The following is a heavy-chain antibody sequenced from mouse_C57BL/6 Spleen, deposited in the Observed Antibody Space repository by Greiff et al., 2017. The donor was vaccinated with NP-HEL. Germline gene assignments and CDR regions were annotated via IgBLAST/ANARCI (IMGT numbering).Heavy chain of an antibody. V-gene: IGHV1-61*01. CDR1: GYTFTSYW. CDR2: IYPSDSET. CDR3: ATCYYDYAMDY. J-gene: IGHJ4*01. Sequence: LQQPGAELVRPGSSVKLSCKASGYTFTSYWMDWVKQRPGQGLEWIGNIYPSDSETHYNQKFKDKATLTVDKSSSTAYMQLSSLTSEDSAVYYCATCYYDYAMDYWGQGTSVTVSS. D-gene: IGHD1-1*01.